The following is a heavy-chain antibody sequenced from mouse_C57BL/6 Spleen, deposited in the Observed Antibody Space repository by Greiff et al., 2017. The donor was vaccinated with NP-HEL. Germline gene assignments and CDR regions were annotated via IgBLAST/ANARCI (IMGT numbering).Heavy chain of an antibody. CDR1: GYSFTDYN. CDR2: INPNYGTT. CDR3: ARKDYGSSYWYFDV. V-gene: IGHV1-39*01. J-gene: IGHJ1*03. Sequence: EVQLQESGPELVKPGASVKISCKASGYSFTDYNMNWVKQSNGKSLEWIGVINPNYGTTSYNQKFKGKATLTVDQSSSTAYMQLNSLTSEDSAVYYCARKDYGSSYWYFDVWGTGTTVTVSS. D-gene: IGHD1-1*01.